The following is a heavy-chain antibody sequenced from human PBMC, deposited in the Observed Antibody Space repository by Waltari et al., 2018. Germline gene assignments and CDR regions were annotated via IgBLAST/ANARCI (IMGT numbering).Heavy chain of an antibody. V-gene: IGHV4-34*01. Sequence: QVQLQQWGAGLLKPSETLSLTCAVYGGSFSGYYWRWIRQPPGKGLEWIGEINHSGSTNYNPSLKSRVTISVDTSKNQFSLKLSSVTAADTAVYYCARARVVVAASTIPIIDYWGQGTLVTVSS. D-gene: IGHD2-15*01. CDR3: ARARVVVAASTIPIIDY. CDR1: GGSFSGYY. CDR2: INHSGST. J-gene: IGHJ4*02.